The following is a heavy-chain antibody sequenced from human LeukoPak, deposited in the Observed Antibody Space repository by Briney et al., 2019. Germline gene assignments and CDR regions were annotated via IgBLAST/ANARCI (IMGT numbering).Heavy chain of an antibody. CDR1: GYTFTDYY. V-gene: IGHV1-3*03. D-gene: IGHD2-15*01. J-gene: IGHJ3*02. CDR3: ARAIGYCSGGSCYLSAFDI. CDR2: INAGNGNT. Sequence: ASVKVSCKASGYTFTDYYMQWVRQAPGQRLEWMGWINAGNGNTKYSQEFQGRVTITRDTSASTAYMELSSLRSEDMAVYYCARAIGYCSGGSCYLSAFDIWGQGTMVTVSS.